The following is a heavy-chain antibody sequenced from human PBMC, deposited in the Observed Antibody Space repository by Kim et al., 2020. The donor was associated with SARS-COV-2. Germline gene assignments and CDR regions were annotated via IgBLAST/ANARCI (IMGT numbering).Heavy chain of an antibody. Sequence: SETLSLTCTVSGGSISSSSYYWGWIRQPPGKGLEWIGSIYYSGSTYYNPSLKSRVTISVDTSKNQFSLKLSSVTAADTAVYYCARRSDYYDSSGYYYVSLAGNWFDPWGQGTLVTVSS. CDR3: ARRSDYYDSSGYYYVSLAGNWFDP. CDR2: IYYSGST. D-gene: IGHD3-22*01. J-gene: IGHJ5*02. CDR1: GGSISSSSYY. V-gene: IGHV4-39*01.